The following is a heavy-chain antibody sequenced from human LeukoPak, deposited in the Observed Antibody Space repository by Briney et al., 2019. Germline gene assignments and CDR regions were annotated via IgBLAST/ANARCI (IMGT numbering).Heavy chain of an antibody. Sequence: PSETLSLTCAVYGGSFSGYYWSWIRQPPGKALEWIGEINHSGSTNYNPSLKSRVTISVDTSKNQFTLKLSSVTAADTAVYYCARVRSGSYYYLRAFDIWGQGTMVTVSS. CDR3: ARVRSGSYYYLRAFDI. CDR2: INHSGST. D-gene: IGHD1-26*01. V-gene: IGHV4-34*01. J-gene: IGHJ3*02. CDR1: GGSFSGYY.